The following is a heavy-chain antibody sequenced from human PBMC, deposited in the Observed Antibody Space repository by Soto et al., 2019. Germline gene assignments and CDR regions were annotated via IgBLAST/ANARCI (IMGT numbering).Heavy chain of an antibody. D-gene: IGHD2-2*01. CDR3: ARDPRYCSSTSCSYYYYGMDV. V-gene: IGHV1-18*04. CDR2: ISAYNGNT. Sequence: QVQLVQSGAEVKKPGASVKVSCKASGYTFTSYGISWVRQAPGQGLEWMGWISAYNGNTNYAQKLQGRVTMTTDTSTSTAYMELRSLRSDATAVYYCARDPRYCSSTSCSYYYYGMDVWGQGTPVTVSS. J-gene: IGHJ6*02. CDR1: GYTFTSYG.